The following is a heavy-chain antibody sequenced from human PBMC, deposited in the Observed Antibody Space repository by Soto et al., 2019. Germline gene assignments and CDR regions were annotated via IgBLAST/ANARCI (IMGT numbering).Heavy chain of an antibody. V-gene: IGHV4-39*01. J-gene: IGHJ5*02. CDR3: ARHRLGVAVTVTGWFDP. D-gene: IGHD6-19*01. Sequence: SETLSLTXTVSGGSISSTSYYWGWIRQPPGKGLEWIGSIYYSGSTYYNPSLKSRVTISVDTSKNQFSLKLSSVTAADTAVYYCARHRLGVAVTVTGWFDPWGQGTLVTVSS. CDR2: IYYSGST. CDR1: GGSISSTSYY.